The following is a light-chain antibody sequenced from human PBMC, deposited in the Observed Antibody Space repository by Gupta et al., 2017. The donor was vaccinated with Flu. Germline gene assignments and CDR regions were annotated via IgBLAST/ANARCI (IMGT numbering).Light chain of an antibody. CDR3: QQDVRIPNT. V-gene: IGKV4-1*01. J-gene: IGKJ1*01. Sequence: DIVVTQSPDSLAVSLGERATINCRSDQSILFNSNDKNHLAWYQQKPGPPPKLLISWASTREPAVPDRFTRTGSGTDFTLSISSLQAEHVPTYYCQQDVRIPNTFPQGTKVELK. CDR1: QSILFNSNDKNH. CDR2: WAS.